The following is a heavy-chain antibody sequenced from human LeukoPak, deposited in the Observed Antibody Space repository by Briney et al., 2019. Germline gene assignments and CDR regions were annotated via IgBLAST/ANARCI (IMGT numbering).Heavy chain of an antibody. CDR1: GFSFSDHY. CDR3: AKLTTVTTLSALDY. J-gene: IGHJ4*02. V-gene: IGHV3-11*01. CDR2: ISGRSNAI. Sequence: GGSLRLSCAASGFSFSDHYMSWIRQAPGRGLEWVSYISGRSNAIYYADSVKGRFTISRDNSKNTLYLQMNSLRAEDTAVYYCAKLTTVTTLSALDYWGQGTLVTVSS. D-gene: IGHD4-17*01.